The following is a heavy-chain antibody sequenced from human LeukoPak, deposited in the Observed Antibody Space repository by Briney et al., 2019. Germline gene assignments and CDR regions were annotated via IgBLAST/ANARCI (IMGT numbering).Heavy chain of an antibody. CDR1: GFTFSSYS. CDR3: ATFGYCSSTSCQADIYYYYGMDV. J-gene: IGHJ6*02. V-gene: IGHV3-21*01. CDR2: ISSSSSYI. D-gene: IGHD2-2*03. Sequence: GGSLRLSCAASGFTFSSYSMNWVRQAPGKRLEWVSSISSSSSYIYYADSVKGRFTISRDNAKNSLYLQMNSLRAEDTAVYYCATFGYCSSTSCQADIYYYYGMDVWGQGTTVTVSS.